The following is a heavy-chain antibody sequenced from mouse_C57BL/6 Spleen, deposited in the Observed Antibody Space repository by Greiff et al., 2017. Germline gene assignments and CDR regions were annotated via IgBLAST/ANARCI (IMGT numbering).Heavy chain of an antibody. CDR1: GFTFSDYG. D-gene: IGHD2-10*01. J-gene: IGHJ4*01. Sequence: EVQLVESGGGLVKPGGSLKLSCAASGFTFSDYGMHWVRQAPEKGLEWVAYISSGSSTTYYADTVKGRFTITRDNAKNTLYLQMTSLRSEDTAMYYCARTYYGNYVEGAMDCWGQGTSVTVSS. CDR2: ISSGSSTT. CDR3: ARTYYGNYVEGAMDC. V-gene: IGHV5-17*01.